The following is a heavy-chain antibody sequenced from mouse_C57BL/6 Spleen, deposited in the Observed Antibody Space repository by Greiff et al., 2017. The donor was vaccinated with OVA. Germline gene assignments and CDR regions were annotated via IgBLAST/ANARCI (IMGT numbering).Heavy chain of an antibody. J-gene: IGHJ3*01. D-gene: IGHD1-1*01. CDR3: TIYGSSLFAY. V-gene: IGHV14-1*01. Sequence: EVKLQQSGAELVRPGASVKLSCTASGFNIKDYYMHWVKQRPEQGLEWIGRIDPEDGDTEYAPTFQGKATMTADTSSNTAYLQLSSLTSEDTAVYYCTIYGSSLFAYWGQGTLVTVSA. CDR1: GFNIKDYY. CDR2: IDPEDGDT.